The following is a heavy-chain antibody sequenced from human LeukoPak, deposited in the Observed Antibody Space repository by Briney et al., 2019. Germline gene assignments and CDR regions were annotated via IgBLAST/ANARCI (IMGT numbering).Heavy chain of an antibody. Sequence: SETLSLNCTGSGGSISSYYWSWIRQPPGKGLKWIGYIYYSGSTNYNPSLNSRVTISVDTSKNQFSLKLSSVTAADTAVYYCASAAAGTNFDYWGQGTLVTVSS. D-gene: IGHD6-13*01. V-gene: IGHV4-59*01. CDR1: GGSISSYY. J-gene: IGHJ4*02. CDR2: IYYSGST. CDR3: ASAAAGTNFDY.